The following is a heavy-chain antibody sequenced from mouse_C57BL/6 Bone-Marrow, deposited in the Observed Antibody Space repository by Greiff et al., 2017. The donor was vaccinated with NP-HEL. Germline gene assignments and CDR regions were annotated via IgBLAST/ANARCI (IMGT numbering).Heavy chain of an antibody. V-gene: IGHV1-82*01. D-gene: IGHD2-10*02. Sequence: QVQLQQSGPELVKPGASVKISCKAPGYAFSSSWMNWVKQRPGKGLEWIGRIYPGDGDTNYNGKFKGKATLTADKSSSTAYMQLSSLTSEDSAVYFCARRYGNYPDYWGKGTTLTVSS. CDR3: ARRYGNYPDY. J-gene: IGHJ2*01. CDR2: IYPGDGDT. CDR1: GYAFSSSW.